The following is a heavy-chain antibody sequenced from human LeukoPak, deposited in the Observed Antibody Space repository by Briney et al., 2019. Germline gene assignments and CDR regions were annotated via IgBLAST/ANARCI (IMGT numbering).Heavy chain of an antibody. Sequence: PSETLSLTCAVYGGSFSGYYWSWIRQPPGKGLEWIGEINHSGSTNYNPSLKSRVTISVDTSKNQFSLKLSSVTAADTAVYYCASASSYDFWSGCNQHQFDYWGQGTLVTVSS. CDR1: GGSFSGYY. D-gene: IGHD3-3*01. CDR3: ASASSYDFWSGCNQHQFDY. CDR2: INHSGST. V-gene: IGHV4-34*01. J-gene: IGHJ4*02.